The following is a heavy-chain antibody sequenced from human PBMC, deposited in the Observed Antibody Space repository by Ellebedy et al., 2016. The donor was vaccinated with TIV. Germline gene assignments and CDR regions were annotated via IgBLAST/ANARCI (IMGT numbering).Heavy chain of an antibody. CDR2: INPNSGGT. D-gene: IGHD6-13*01. CDR3: ALSGAADYNWFNP. Sequence: ASVKVSCXASGYTFTGYYMHWVRQAPGQGLEWMGWINPNSGGTNYAQKFQGRVTMTRDTSISTAYMELSRLRSDDTAVYYCALSGAADYNWFNPWGQGTLVTVSS. J-gene: IGHJ5*02. CDR1: GYTFTGYY. V-gene: IGHV1-2*02.